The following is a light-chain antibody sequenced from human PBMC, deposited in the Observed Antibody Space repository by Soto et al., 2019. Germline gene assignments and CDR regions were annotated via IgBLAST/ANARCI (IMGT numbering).Light chain of an antibody. CDR3: QRYGSSPYT. Sequence: EIVLMQSPGTLSLSPGERATLSCRASQSVSSSYLAWYQQKPGQAPRLLIYGASSRATGIPDRFSGSGSGTDFTLTISRLEPEDFAVYYCQRYGSSPYTFGQGTKLEIK. V-gene: IGKV3-20*01. J-gene: IGKJ2*01. CDR1: QSVSSSY. CDR2: GAS.